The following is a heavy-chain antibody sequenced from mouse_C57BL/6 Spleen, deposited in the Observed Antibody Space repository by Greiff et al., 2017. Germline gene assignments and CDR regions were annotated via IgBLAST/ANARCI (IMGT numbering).Heavy chain of an antibody. CDR3: TREGDYGSSPRAIDY. J-gene: IGHJ4*01. CDR1: GFTFSSYA. CDR2: ISSGGDYI. D-gene: IGHD1-1*01. V-gene: IGHV5-9-1*02. Sequence: DVMLVESGEGLVKPGGSLKLSCAASGFTFSSYAMSWVRQTPEKRLEWVAYISSGGDYIYYADTVKGRFTISRDNARNTLYLQMSSLKSEDTAMYYCTREGDYGSSPRAIDYWGQGTSVTVSS.